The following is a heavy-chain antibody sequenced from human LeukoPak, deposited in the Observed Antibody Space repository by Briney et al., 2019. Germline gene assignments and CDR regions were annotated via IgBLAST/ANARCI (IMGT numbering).Heavy chain of an antibody. J-gene: IGHJ5*02. D-gene: IGHD6-13*01. CDR1: GDSFTSVTDY. CDR2: GDYSGGT. V-gene: IGHV4-39*07. CDR3: ARRPQYIYSSSQHP. Sequence: PSETLSLTCTVSGDSFTSVTDYWAWIRQPPGKGLEWIASGDYSGGTYYNPSLESRVAISADTSKNQFSLKLSSVTAADTAVYYCARRPQYIYSSSQHPWGQGTLVTVSS.